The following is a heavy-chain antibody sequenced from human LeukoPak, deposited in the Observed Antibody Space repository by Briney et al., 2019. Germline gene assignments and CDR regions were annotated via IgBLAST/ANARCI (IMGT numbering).Heavy chain of an antibody. CDR2: ISGGGGYT. Sequence: GGSLRLSCAASGFTFSSYWMSWVRQAPGKGLEWVSVISGGGGYTHYADSVKGRFTISRDNSKNTLYLQMNSPRAEDTAVYYCAKSPYSSGWYRGMDVWGQGTTVTVSS. J-gene: IGHJ6*02. D-gene: IGHD6-19*01. CDR1: GFTFSSYW. CDR3: AKSPYSSGWYRGMDV. V-gene: IGHV3-23*01.